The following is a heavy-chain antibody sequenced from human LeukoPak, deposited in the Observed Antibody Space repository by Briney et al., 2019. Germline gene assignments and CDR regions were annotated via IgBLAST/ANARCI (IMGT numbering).Heavy chain of an antibody. CDR3: ARLGSSWYFYFDY. J-gene: IGHJ4*02. CDR1: GYTFTSYG. CDR2: ISAYNGNT. V-gene: IGHV1-18*01. Sequence: GASVKVSCKASGYTFTSYGISWVRQAPGQGLEWMGWISAYNGNTNYAQKLQGRVTMTTDTSTSTAYVELRSLRSDDTAVYYCARLGSSWYFYFDYWGQGTLVTVSS. D-gene: IGHD6-13*01.